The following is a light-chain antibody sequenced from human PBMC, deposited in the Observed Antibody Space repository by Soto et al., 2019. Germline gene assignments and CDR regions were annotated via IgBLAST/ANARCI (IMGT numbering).Light chain of an antibody. CDR2: EVS. Sequence: QSALTQPPSVSGSPGHSVTISCTGTSSDVITYNSVSWYQQPPGTVPKLMIYEVSHRPSGVPDRFSGSKSGNTASLTISGLQAEDEADYYCSSYTNNNTYVFGTGTQLTVL. CDR3: SSYTNNNTYV. V-gene: IGLV2-18*02. J-gene: IGLJ1*01. CDR1: SSDVITYNS.